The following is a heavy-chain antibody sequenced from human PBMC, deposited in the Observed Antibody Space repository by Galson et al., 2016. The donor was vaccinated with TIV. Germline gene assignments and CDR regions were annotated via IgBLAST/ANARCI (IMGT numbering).Heavy chain of an antibody. J-gene: IGHJ3*01. Sequence: SLRLSCAASGFTFSSWHMDWVRQAPGEGLEWISFITYTSATIYYADSVKGRFTVSRDNAKNSLYLQMNSLRAEDTAVYYCARTGNNDGDRRGAFDLWGQGTMVTVSP. V-gene: IGHV3-48*04. CDR2: ITYTSATI. D-gene: IGHD2-21*02. CDR1: GFTFSSWH. CDR3: ARTGNNDGDRRGAFDL.